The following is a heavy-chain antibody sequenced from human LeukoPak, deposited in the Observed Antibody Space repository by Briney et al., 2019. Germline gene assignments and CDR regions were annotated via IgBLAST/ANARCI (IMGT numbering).Heavy chain of an antibody. D-gene: IGHD4-11*01. Sequence: ASVKVSCKASGYTFTSYAMNWVRQAPGQGLEWMGWINTNTGNPTYAQGFTGRFVFSLDTSVSTAYLQISSLKAEDTAVYYCAREKLSRLYSNLPIDYWGQGTLVTVSS. V-gene: IGHV7-4-1*02. CDR2: INTNTGNP. J-gene: IGHJ4*02. CDR1: GYTFTSYA. CDR3: AREKLSRLYSNLPIDY.